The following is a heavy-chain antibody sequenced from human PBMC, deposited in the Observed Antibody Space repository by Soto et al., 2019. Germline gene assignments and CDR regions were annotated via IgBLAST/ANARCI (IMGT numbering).Heavy chain of an antibody. V-gene: IGHV4-59*11. CDR3: ARDRTSSGYYFEYSLAY. J-gene: IGHJ4*02. CDR2: MYHTGNA. CDR1: DAALVGHS. D-gene: IGHD3-22*01. Sequence: PAKTLSVTCFSSDAALVGHSRRSMRARKKKGLEYIAYMYHTGNAKYNPSLQSRVTLPVDTSKNQFSLRLASVTAADTAVYYCARDRTSSGYYFEYSLAYWGQGTRVT.